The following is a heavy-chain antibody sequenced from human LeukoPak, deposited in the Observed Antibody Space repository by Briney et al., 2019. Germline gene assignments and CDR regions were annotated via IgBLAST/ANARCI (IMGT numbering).Heavy chain of an antibody. CDR1: EFSVGSNY. CDR2: IYSGGST. V-gene: IGHV3-66*01. J-gene: IGHJ4*02. Sequence: PGGSLRLSCAASEFSVGSNYMTWVRQAPGKGLEWVSLIYSGGSTYYADSVKGRFTISRDNSKNTLYLQMNSLRAEDTAVYYCAKDSLRYFDWLFFLDYWGQGTLVTVSS. CDR3: AKDSLRYFDWLFFLDY. D-gene: IGHD3-9*01.